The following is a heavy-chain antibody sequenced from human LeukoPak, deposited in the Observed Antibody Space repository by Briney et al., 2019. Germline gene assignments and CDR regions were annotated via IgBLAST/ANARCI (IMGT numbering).Heavy chain of an antibody. Sequence: SETLSLTCTVSGGSISSSSYYWGWIRQPPGKGPEWIVSMYYSGSTFYNPSLKSRVTMSVDTSKNQFSLKLSSVTAADTAVYYCARGSYYYMDVWGKGTTVTVSS. J-gene: IGHJ6*03. V-gene: IGHV4-39*07. CDR1: GGSISSSSYY. CDR2: MYYSGST. CDR3: ARGSYYYMDV.